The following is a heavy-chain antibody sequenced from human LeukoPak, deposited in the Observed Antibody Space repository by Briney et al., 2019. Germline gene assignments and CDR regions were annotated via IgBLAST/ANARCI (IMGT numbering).Heavy chain of an antibody. CDR3: ARSLFYYYDSSGYSRYYYYMDV. Sequence: PSETLSLTCAVYGGSFSGYYWSWIRQPPGKGLEWIGEINHSGSTNYNPSLKSRVTISVDTSKNQFSPKLSSVTAADTAVYYCARSLFYYYDSSGYSRYYYYMDVWGKGTTVTVSS. V-gene: IGHV4-34*01. J-gene: IGHJ6*03. CDR1: GGSFSGYY. CDR2: INHSGST. D-gene: IGHD3-22*01.